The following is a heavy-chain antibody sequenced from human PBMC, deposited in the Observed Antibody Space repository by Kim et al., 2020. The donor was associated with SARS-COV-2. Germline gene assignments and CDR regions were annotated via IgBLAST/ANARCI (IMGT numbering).Heavy chain of an antibody. CDR1: GFTFSTYA. CDR3: AKSAALDQRGYFDS. D-gene: IGHD1-1*01. V-gene: IGHV3-23*01. J-gene: IGHJ4*02. Sequence: GGSLRLSCAASGFTFSTYAMSWVRQAPGKGLEWISTVSAPGSTTYNADSVKGRFTISRDNSKNTVYLQMNSLRAEDTAVYSCAKSAALDQRGYFDSWGQGTLVTVSS. CDR2: VSAPGSTT.